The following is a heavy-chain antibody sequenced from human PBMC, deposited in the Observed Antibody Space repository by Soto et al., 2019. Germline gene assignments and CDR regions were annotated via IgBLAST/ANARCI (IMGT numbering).Heavy chain of an antibody. Sequence: PSETLSLTCTVYSGSMSGYYWNWIRQPPGKGLEWIGYIYYSGSTNYKPSLKSRVTISVDTSKNQFSLKLSSVTAADTAVYYCARAGDYDFWSGYSNDAFDIWGQGTMVTVSS. J-gene: IGHJ3*02. D-gene: IGHD3-3*01. V-gene: IGHV4-59*01. CDR1: SGSMSGYY. CDR2: IYYSGST. CDR3: ARAGDYDFWSGYSNDAFDI.